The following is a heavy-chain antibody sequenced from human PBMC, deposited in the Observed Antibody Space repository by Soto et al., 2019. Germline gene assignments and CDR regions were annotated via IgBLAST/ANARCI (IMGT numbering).Heavy chain of an antibody. J-gene: IGHJ4*02. Sequence: GGSLRLSCAASGFTFSSYSMNWVRQAPGKGLEWVSYISSSSSTIYYADSVKGRFTISRDNAKNSLYLQMNSLRAEDTAVYYCARALRRPQSTPTCSDYWGQGTLVTVSS. CDR1: GFTFSSYS. CDR2: ISSSSSTI. CDR3: ARALRRPQSTPTCSDY. D-gene: IGHD2-15*01. V-gene: IGHV3-48*01.